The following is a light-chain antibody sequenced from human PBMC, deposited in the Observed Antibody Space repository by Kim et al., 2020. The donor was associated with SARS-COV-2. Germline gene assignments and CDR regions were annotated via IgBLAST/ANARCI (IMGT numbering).Light chain of an antibody. CDR2: DVS. CDR3: SSYTSSSTLE. V-gene: IGLV2-14*03. J-gene: IGLJ2*01. CDR1: SSDVGGYNY. Sequence: QSALTQPASVSGSPGQSITISCTGTSSDVGGYNYVSWYQQHPGKAPKLMIYDVSNRPSGVSNRFSCSKSGNTASLTISGLQAEDEADYYCSSYTSSSTLEFGGGTQLTVL.